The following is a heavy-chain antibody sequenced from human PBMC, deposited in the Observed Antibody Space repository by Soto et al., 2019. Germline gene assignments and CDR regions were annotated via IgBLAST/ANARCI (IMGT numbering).Heavy chain of an antibody. J-gene: IGHJ4*02. Sequence: VGSLRLSCAASGFTFSSYGMHWVRQAPGKGLEWVAVIWYDGSNKYYADSVKGRFTISRDNSKNTLYLQMNSLRAEDTAVYYCARNFPSSGPFDYWGQGTLVTVSS. V-gene: IGHV3-33*01. CDR3: ARNFPSSGPFDY. CDR1: GFTFSSYG. D-gene: IGHD6-19*01. CDR2: IWYDGSNK.